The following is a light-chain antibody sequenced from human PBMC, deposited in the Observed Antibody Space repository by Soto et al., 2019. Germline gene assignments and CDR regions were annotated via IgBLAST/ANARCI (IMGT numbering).Light chain of an antibody. CDR1: QSIRRF. V-gene: IGKV1-5*01. Sequence: DIQMTQFPSTLSASVGDRVTITCRASQSIRRFLAWYQQKPGKAPKLLIYEVSSLESGVPSRFSGSGSGTEFTLTISSPQPDDFATYYCQKYNSYPYTFGQGTKLEIK. CDR2: EVS. CDR3: QKYNSYPYT. J-gene: IGKJ2*01.